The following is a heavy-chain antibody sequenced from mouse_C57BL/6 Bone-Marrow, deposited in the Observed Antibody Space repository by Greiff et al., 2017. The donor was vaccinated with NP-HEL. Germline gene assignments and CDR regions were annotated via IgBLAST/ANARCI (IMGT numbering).Heavy chain of an antibody. J-gene: IGHJ2*01. D-gene: IGHD1-1*01. CDR1: GFNIKDYY. CDR3: ARSAYGSSYSDY. Sequence: VQLKQSGAELVKPGASVKLSCTASGFNIKDYYIHWVKRRPEQGLEWIGRIAPEDGETKYAPKFPGTATITAATTSNTAYLQLSRLTSDDTAVYYCARSAYGSSYSDYWGQGTTLPVSS. V-gene: IGHV14-2*01. CDR2: IAPEDGET.